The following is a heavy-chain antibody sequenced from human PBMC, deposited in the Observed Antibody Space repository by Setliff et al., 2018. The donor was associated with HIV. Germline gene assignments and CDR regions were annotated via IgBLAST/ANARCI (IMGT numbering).Heavy chain of an antibody. D-gene: IGHD3-3*01. Sequence: PSETLSLTCAVSGGTFSLHYYTWIRQSPLRGLEWIGEINHSGGTRYNPSLESRVTMSLDSSRKQFSLRLSSVTAADTALYFCAREHLYYNFWSGSRGSPDFNYWGQGTLVTVSS. CDR3: AREHLYYNFWSGSRGSPDFNY. V-gene: IGHV4-34*01. CDR2: INHSGGT. CDR1: GGTFSLHY. J-gene: IGHJ4*02.